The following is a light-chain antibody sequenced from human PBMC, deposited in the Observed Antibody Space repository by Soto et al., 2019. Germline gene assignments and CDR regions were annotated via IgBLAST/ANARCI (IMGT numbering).Light chain of an antibody. CDR3: SSYRSSSSWV. CDR2: EVS. Sequence: QSALTQPASVSGSPGQSITISCTGTSSDVGGHNYVSWYQQHPGKAPKLMIYEVSDRPSGVSHRFSGSKSGNTASLTISGLQAEDEADYYCSSYRSSSSWVFGGGTKLTVL. V-gene: IGLV2-14*01. CDR1: SSDVGGHNY. J-gene: IGLJ3*02.